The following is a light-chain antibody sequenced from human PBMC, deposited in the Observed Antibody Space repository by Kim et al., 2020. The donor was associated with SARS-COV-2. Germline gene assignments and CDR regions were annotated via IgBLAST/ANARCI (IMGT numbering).Light chain of an antibody. CDR1: SIDVGSYNS. CDR3: SSHTTSSTYV. V-gene: IGLV2-14*03. Sequence: GQTFTISATGTSIDVGSYNSVSWYQQHPGKAPKLIIFDVSERASGVSNRFSGSQSGNTASLTISGLRAEDEADYYCSSHTTSSTYVFGSGTRVTVL. J-gene: IGLJ1*01. CDR2: DVS.